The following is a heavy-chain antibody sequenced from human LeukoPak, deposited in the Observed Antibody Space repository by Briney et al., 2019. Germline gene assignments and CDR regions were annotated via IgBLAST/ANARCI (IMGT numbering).Heavy chain of an antibody. Sequence: GGSLRLSCAASGFTFSNFAMNWGRQAPGRGLEWVSVISATGGTTYYADSVRGRFTISRDNSKNTLYLQMSSLRAEDTAIYFCAKAPRSTWYYFDFWGQGTLVTVSS. D-gene: IGHD6-13*01. CDR1: GFTFSNFA. J-gene: IGHJ4*02. V-gene: IGHV3-23*01. CDR3: AKAPRSTWYYFDF. CDR2: ISATGGTT.